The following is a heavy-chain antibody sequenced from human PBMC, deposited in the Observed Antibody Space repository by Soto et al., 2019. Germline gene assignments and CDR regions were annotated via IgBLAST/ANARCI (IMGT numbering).Heavy chain of an antibody. D-gene: IGHD2-2*01. V-gene: IGHV3-33*01. CDR2: IWYDGSNK. Sequence: QVQLVESGGGVVQPGRSLRLSCAASGFTFSSYGMHWVRQAPGKGLEWVAVIWYDGSNKYYADSVKGRFTISRDNSKNPLYLQMNSLRAEDTAVYYCARVSHRTTPYYYYYMDVWGKGTTVTVSS. J-gene: IGHJ6*03. CDR1: GFTFSSYG. CDR3: ARVSHRTTPYYYYYMDV.